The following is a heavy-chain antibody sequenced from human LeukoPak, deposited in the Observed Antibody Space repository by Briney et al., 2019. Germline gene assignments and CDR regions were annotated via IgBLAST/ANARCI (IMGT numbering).Heavy chain of an antibody. CDR1: GYTFTGYY. Sequence: GASVKVSCKASGYTFTGYYMHWVRQAPGQGLEWMGWINPNSGGTNYAQKFQGGVTMTRDTSISTAYMELSRLRSDDTAVYYCARDRLYCSSTSCYAPFSYYYYYGMDVWGQGTTVTVSS. J-gene: IGHJ6*02. CDR2: INPNSGGT. CDR3: ARDRLYCSSTSCYAPFSYYYYYGMDV. V-gene: IGHV1-2*02. D-gene: IGHD2-2*01.